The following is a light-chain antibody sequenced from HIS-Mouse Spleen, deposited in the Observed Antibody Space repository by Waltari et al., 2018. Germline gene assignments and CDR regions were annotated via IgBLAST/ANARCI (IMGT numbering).Light chain of an antibody. Sequence: QSALTQPASVSGSPGLSITIPCTATSSDVGGYNYVSWYQQHPGKAPKLIIYDVSKRPSGVSNRFSGSKSGNTASLTISGLQAEDEADYYCSSYTSSSTEVFGGGTKLTVL. CDR3: SSYTSSSTEV. V-gene: IGLV2-14*03. J-gene: IGLJ2*01. CDR2: DVS. CDR1: SSDVGGYNY.